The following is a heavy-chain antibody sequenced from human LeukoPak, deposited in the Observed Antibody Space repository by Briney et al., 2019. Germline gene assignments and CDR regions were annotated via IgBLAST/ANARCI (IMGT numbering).Heavy chain of an antibody. V-gene: IGHV4-34*01. Sequence: PSETLSLTCAVYGGSFSGYYWSWIRQPPGKGLEWIGEINHSGSTNYNPSPKSRVTISVDTSKNQFSLKLSSVTAADTAVYYCARGGRWLHHTVDYWGQGTLVTVSS. D-gene: IGHD5-24*01. CDR3: ARGGRWLHHTVDY. J-gene: IGHJ4*02. CDR1: GGSFSGYY. CDR2: INHSGST.